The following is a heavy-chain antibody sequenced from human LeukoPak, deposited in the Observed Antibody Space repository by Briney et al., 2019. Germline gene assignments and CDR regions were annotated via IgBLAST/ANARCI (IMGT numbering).Heavy chain of an antibody. D-gene: IGHD1-14*01. CDR3: ARRFSELDQPDFDY. CDR1: AGSISSSSYY. V-gene: IGHV4-39*01. Sequence: SETLSLTCTVAAGSISSSSYYWGWIRQPPGKGLEWIGSIYYSGSTYYNPSLKSRVTISVDTSKNQFSLKLSSVTAADTAVYYCARRFSELDQPDFDYWGQGTLVTVSS. CDR2: IYYSGST. J-gene: IGHJ4*02.